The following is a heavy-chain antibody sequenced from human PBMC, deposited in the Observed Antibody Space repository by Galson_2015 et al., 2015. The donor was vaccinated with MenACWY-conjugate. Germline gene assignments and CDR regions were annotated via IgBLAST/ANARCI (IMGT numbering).Heavy chain of an antibody. CDR3: ARGSAGAKIGNSFDV. Sequence: SLRLSCAASGFTFSSYWMSWVRQAPGKGLEWVATINDESGSEKYYVASVKRRFTITRDNAKKSLYLQMSILSAEDTAVYFCARGSAGAKIGNSFDVWGLGTLVTVSS. V-gene: IGHV3-7*04. D-gene: IGHD6-13*01. J-gene: IGHJ3*01. CDR1: GFTFSSYW. CDR2: INDESGSEK.